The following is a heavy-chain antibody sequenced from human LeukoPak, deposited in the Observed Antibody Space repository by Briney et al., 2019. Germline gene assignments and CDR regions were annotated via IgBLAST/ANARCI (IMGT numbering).Heavy chain of an antibody. CDR2: IWYDGSNK. CDR3: ARELYDYVWGSYRAHDAFDI. Sequence: PGRPLRLSCAASGFTFSSYGMHWVRQAPGKGLEWVAVIWYDGSNKYYADSVKGRFTISRDNSKNTLYLQMNSLRAEDTAVYYCARELYDYVWGSYRAHDAFDIWGQGTMVTVSS. CDR1: GFTFSSYG. D-gene: IGHD3-16*02. V-gene: IGHV3-33*01. J-gene: IGHJ3*02.